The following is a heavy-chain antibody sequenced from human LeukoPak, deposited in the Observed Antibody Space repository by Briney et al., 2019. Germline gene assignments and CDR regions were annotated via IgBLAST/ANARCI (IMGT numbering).Heavy chain of an antibody. CDR3: ASSGNYYFTLDY. V-gene: IGHV4-59*08. Sequence: PSETLSPTCSVSGGPISNYYWSWIRQPPGKGLEWIGYIHYSGITKYNPSVKSRVTISLDTSKNQFSLKLSSVTAADTAVYYCASSGNYYFTLDYWGQGTLVTVSS. D-gene: IGHD3-10*01. CDR1: GGPISNYY. J-gene: IGHJ4*02. CDR2: IHYSGIT.